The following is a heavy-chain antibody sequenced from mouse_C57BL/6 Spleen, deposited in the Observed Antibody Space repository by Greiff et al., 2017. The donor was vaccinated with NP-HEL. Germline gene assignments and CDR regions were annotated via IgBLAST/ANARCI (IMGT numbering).Heavy chain of an antibody. J-gene: IGHJ3*01. CDR2: IDPSDSYT. V-gene: IGHV1-69*01. D-gene: IGHD4-1*02. CDR3: ASLNWDGIAY. Sequence: QVQLKQPGAELVMPGASVKLSCKASGYTFTSYWMHWVKQRPGQGLEWIGEIDPSDSYTNYNQKFKGKSTLTVDKSSSTAYMQLSSLTSEDSAVYYCASLNWDGIAYWGQGTLVTVSA. CDR1: GYTFTSYW.